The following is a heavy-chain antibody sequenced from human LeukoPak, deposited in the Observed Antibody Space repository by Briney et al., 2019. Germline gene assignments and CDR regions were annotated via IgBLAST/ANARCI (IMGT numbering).Heavy chain of an antibody. J-gene: IGHJ4*02. Sequence: GGSLRLSCAASGFTFSSYGMHWVRQAPGKGLEWVSSISSSSSYIYYADSVKGRFTISRDNAKNSLYLQMNSLRAEDTAVYYCAREDYDYVWGSYRYAARKYYFDYWGQGTLVTVSS. D-gene: IGHD3-16*02. CDR1: GFTFSSYG. CDR2: ISSSSSYI. V-gene: IGHV3-21*01. CDR3: AREDYDYVWGSYRYAARKYYFDY.